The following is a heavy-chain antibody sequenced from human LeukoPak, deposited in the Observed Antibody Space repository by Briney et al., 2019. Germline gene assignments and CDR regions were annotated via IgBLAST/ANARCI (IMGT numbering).Heavy chain of an antibody. CDR3: ARGIVLMVHALAPRSGFDP. CDR1: GGSISSGDYY. Sequence: PSQTLSLTCTVSGGSISSGDYYWSWIRQPPGKGLEWIGYIYYSGSTYYNPSLKSRVTISVDTSKNQFSLKLSSVTAADTAVYYCARGIVLMVHALAPRSGFDPWGRGTLVTVSS. J-gene: IGHJ5*02. V-gene: IGHV4-30-4*08. D-gene: IGHD2-8*01. CDR2: IYYSGST.